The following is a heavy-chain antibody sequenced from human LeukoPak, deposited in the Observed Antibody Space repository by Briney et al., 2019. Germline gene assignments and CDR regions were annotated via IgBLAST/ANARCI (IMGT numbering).Heavy chain of an antibody. CDR1: GFIFSKYS. D-gene: IGHD5-12*01. J-gene: IGHJ5*02. V-gene: IGHV3-48*01. CDR3: ARDAGNSGYGCDL. Sequence: GGSLRLSCAASGFIFSKYSMNWVRQAPGKGLEWVSHIRSSSETFYADSVKGRFTISRDNARNSLYLQMNNLRGEDTAIYYCARDAGNSGYGCDLWGQGTLVTVSS. CDR2: IRSSSET.